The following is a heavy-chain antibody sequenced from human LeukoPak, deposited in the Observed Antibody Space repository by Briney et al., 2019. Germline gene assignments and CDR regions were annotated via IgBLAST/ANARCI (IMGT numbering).Heavy chain of an antibody. CDR2: IYSGGST. J-gene: IGHJ4*02. D-gene: IGHD6-19*01. Sequence: GGSLRLSCAASGFTFSSYGMSWVRQAPGKGLEWVSVIYSGGSTYYADSVKGRFTISRDNSKNTLYLQMNSLRAEDTAVYYCARLRYSSGWYLDYWGQGTLVTVSS. CDR1: GFTFSSYG. V-gene: IGHV3-66*04. CDR3: ARLRYSSGWYLDY.